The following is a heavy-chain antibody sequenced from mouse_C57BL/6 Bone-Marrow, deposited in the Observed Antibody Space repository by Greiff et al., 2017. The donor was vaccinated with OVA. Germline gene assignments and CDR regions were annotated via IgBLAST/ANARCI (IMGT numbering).Heavy chain of an antibody. Sequence: QVQLQQPGTELVKPGASVKLSCKASGYTFTSYWMHWVKQRPGQGLEWIGNINPSNGGTNYNEKFKSKATLTVDKSSSTAYMQISSLTSEDSAVYYCAREGGCSNYVEGYYAMDYWGQGTSVTVSS. CDR3: AREGGCSNYVEGYYAMDY. CDR2: INPSNGGT. V-gene: IGHV1-53*01. CDR1: GYTFTSYW. D-gene: IGHD2-5*01. J-gene: IGHJ4*01.